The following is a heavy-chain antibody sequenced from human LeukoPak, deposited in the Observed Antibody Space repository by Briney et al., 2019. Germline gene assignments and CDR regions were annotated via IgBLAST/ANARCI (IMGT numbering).Heavy chain of an antibody. CDR3: AKQLRANMVTYYFES. Sequence: GGSLRLSCSASGFTFRLYGMHWVRQAPGKGLEWVSSISYDGSEKYYAGSVRGRFSISRDSSKNMLFLQMNSLRPEDTAVYYCAKQLRANMVTYYFESWGQGTPVTVSS. CDR1: GFTFRLYG. V-gene: IGHV3-30*18. CDR2: ISYDGSEK. D-gene: IGHD2-21*02. J-gene: IGHJ4*02.